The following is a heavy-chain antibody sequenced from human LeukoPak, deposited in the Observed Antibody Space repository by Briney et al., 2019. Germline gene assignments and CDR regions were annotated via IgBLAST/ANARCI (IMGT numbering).Heavy chain of an antibody. Sequence: GGSLRLSCGASGFTLSSYWTLGVRHTPRKGLMEGARIKSDGRTKHANSVQGGFTISRDNAKNTVYLQMNSLRVDDTAIYYCTRAITYFYGSVAYDWFDSWGQGTRVTVSS. V-gene: IGHV3-74*01. D-gene: IGHD3-10*01. CDR3: TRAITYFYGSVAYDWFDS. CDR1: GFTLSSYW. CDR2: IKSDGRT. J-gene: IGHJ5*01.